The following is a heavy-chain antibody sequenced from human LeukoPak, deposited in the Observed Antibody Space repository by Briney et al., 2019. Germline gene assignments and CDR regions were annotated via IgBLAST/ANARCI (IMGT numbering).Heavy chain of an antibody. J-gene: IGHJ6*03. D-gene: IGHD5-18*01. CDR1: GGSISSYY. CDR2: IYYSGST. V-gene: IGHV4-59*01. CDR3: ARTTEGGYTYDYFYYYYMDV. Sequence: SETLSLTCTVSGGSISSYYWSWIRQPPGKGLDWIGYIYYSGSTTYNPSLKSRVTISVDTSKNQFPLKLSSVTAADTAVYYCARTTEGGYTYDYFYYYYMDVWGKGTTVTISS.